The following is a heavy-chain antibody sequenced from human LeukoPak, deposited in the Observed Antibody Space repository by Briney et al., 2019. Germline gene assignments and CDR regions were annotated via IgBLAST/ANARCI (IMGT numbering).Heavy chain of an antibody. CDR2: IYYSGST. CDR1: GGSISSGGYY. Sequence: PSETLSLTCTVSGGSISSGGYYWSWIRQHPGKGLEWIGYIYYSGSTYYNPSLKSRVTISVDTSKNQFSLKLSSVTAADTAVYYCASSPYDYVWGSYRSWGQGTLVTVSS. J-gene: IGHJ5*02. V-gene: IGHV4-31*03. CDR3: ASSPYDYVWGSYRS. D-gene: IGHD3-16*02.